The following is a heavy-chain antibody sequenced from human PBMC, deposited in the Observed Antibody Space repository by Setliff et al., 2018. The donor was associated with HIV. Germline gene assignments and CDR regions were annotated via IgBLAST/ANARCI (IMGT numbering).Heavy chain of an antibody. J-gene: IGHJ5*02. D-gene: IGHD3-10*01. V-gene: IGHV4-34*01. CDR1: GGSFNGYY. CDR3: ARFGWFDP. Sequence: PSETLSLTCAVYGGSFNGYYWSWIRQPPGKGLEWIGEINRGRRTNYNSSLKRRVTISIDTSRNQFPLTVSPVTAAYTAVYYCARFGWFDPWGQGTLVTVSS. CDR2: INRGRRT.